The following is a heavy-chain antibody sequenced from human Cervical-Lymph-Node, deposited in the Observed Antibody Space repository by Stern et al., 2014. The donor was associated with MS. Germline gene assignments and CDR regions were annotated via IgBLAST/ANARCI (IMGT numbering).Heavy chain of an antibody. CDR1: GGSISSYY. Sequence: MQLVESGPGLVKPSETLYLTCNVSGGSISSYYWSWIRQPPGKGLEWIGDIYYSGSTNYSPSLKSRVTISVYTSKTQFSLKLSSVTAADTAVYYCARVGGQWLSLIDPWGQGTLVTVSS. CDR3: ARVGGQWLSLIDP. J-gene: IGHJ5*02. CDR2: IYYSGST. V-gene: IGHV4-59*01. D-gene: IGHD6-19*01.